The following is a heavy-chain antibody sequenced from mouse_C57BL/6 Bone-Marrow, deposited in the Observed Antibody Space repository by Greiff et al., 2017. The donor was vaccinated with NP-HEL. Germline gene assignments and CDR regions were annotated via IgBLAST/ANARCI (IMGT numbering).Heavy chain of an antibody. CDR1: GFTFSDYG. J-gene: IGHJ2*01. Sequence: EVMLVESGGGLVKPGGSLKLSCAASGFTFSDYGMHWVRQAPEKGLEWVAYISSGSSTIYYADTVKGRFTISRDNAKNTLFLQMTSLRSEDTAMDYCARSYYSNYVSHFDYWGQGTTLTVSS. CDR2: ISSGSSTI. D-gene: IGHD2-5*01. V-gene: IGHV5-17*01. CDR3: ARSYYSNYVSHFDY.